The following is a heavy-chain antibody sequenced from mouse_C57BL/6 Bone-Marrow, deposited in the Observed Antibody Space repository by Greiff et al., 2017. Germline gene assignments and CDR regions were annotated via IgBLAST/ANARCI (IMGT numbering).Heavy chain of an antibody. Sequence: EVQLQQSGAELVRPGASVKLSCTASGFNIKDDYMHWVKQRPEPGLEWIGWIEPENGDTEYASKFQGKATITADKSANTAYLQLSSLPSEDTAVYYCTTHAMDYWGQGPSVTVSS. CDR1: GFNIKDDY. CDR2: IEPENGDT. J-gene: IGHJ4*01. V-gene: IGHV14-4*01. CDR3: TTHAMDY.